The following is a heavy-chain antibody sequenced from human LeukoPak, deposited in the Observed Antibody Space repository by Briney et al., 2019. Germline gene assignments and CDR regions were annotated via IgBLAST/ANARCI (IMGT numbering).Heavy chain of an antibody. CDR2: ISGSGGST. D-gene: IGHD3-22*01. J-gene: IGHJ4*02. V-gene: IGHV3-23*01. Sequence: GGSLRLSCAASGFTLSSYAMSWVRQAPGKGLEWVSAISGSGGSTYYADSVKGRFTISRDNSKNTLYLQMNSLRAEDTAIYYCAKERVIVYDTSGYYYRDPFDYWGQGTLVTVSS. CDR1: GFTLSSYA. CDR3: AKERVIVYDTSGYYYRDPFDY.